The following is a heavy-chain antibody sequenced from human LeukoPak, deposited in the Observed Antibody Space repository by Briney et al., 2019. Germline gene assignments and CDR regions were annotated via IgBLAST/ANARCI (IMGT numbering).Heavy chain of an antibody. Sequence: GGSLRLSCAASGFTFSTYVMSWVRQAPGKGLEWVSVIYSGGSTYYEDSVKGRFTISRDNSKNTLYFQMNSLRAEDTAVYYCARSGVCSGGRCYSLGAFDIWGQGTMVTVSS. CDR2: IYSGGST. CDR1: GFTFSTYV. V-gene: IGHV3-53*01. CDR3: ARSGVCSGGRCYSLGAFDI. D-gene: IGHD2-15*01. J-gene: IGHJ3*02.